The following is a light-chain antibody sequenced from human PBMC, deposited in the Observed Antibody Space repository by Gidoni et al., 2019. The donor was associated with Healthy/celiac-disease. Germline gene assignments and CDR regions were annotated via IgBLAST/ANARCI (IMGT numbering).Light chain of an antibody. J-gene: IGKJ1*01. CDR1: QRVSSSY. CDR2: GAS. V-gene: IGKV3-20*01. Sequence: EIVLTQSTVTPSLSRGESATLSRRASQRVSSSYLAWFQQKPGQAPRLLIYGASSRATGLPDRLSGSGSGTDFTLTISSLEPEDFAVYYCQQYGSSPRTFGQGTKVEIK. CDR3: QQYGSSPRT.